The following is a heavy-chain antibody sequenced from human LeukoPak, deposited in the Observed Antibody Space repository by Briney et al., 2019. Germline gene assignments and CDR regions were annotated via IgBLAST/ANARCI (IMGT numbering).Heavy chain of an antibody. V-gene: IGHV3-15*01. D-gene: IGHD2-15*01. CDR1: GFTFSNAR. CDR2: IKSKTDGGTT. Sequence: GGSLRLSCAASGFTFSNARMTWVRKAPGKGLEWVGRIKSKTDGGTTDYAAPVQGIFTISRDDSKNTLYLQLNSLKTEDAAVYYCTTYRYCSGGTCFAGWFDPWGQGTLVTVSS. J-gene: IGHJ5*02. CDR3: TTYRYCSGGTCFAGWFDP.